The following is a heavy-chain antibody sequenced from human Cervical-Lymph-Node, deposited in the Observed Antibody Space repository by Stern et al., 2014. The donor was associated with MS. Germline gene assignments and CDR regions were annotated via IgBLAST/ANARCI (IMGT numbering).Heavy chain of an antibody. D-gene: IGHD3-22*01. J-gene: IGHJ3*02. CDR2: IVVGSGNT. V-gene: IGHV1-58*01. CDR1: GFTFTSSA. Sequence: PLVESGPEVKKPGTSVKVSCKASGFTFTSSAVQWVRQARGQRLEWIRWIVVGSGNTNYAQKFQERVTITRDMSTSTAYMELSSLRSEDTAVYYCAAVPDYYDSSGSDAFDIWGQGTMVTVSS. CDR3: AAVPDYYDSSGSDAFDI.